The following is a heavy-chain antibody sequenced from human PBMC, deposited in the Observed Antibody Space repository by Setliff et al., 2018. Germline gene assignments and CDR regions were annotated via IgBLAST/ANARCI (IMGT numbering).Heavy chain of an antibody. V-gene: IGHV3-73*01. Sequence: GESLKISCAASGFSFSGSAVYWVRQASVKGLEWIGRVRGRTDNYATAYAASVRGRFTISRDDSKNTAYLQMNSLKTEDTAVYYCTFARDGYDVFDIWGQGTMVTVSS. CDR2: VRGRTDNYAT. J-gene: IGHJ3*02. CDR3: TFARDGYDVFDI. D-gene: IGHD5-18*01. CDR1: GFSFSGSA.